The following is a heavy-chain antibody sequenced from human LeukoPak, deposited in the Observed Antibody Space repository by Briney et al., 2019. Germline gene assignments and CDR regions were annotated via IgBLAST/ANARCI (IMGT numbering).Heavy chain of an antibody. Sequence: KPSETLSLTCAVYGGSFSGYYWSWIRQPPGKGLEWMGEINHSGSTNYNPSLKSRVTISVDTSKNQFSLKLSSVTAADTAVYYCARGRRGYSTNWFDPWGQGTLVTVSS. J-gene: IGHJ5*02. D-gene: IGHD6-13*01. CDR1: GGSFSGYY. CDR3: ARGRRGYSTNWFDP. V-gene: IGHV4-34*01. CDR2: INHSGST.